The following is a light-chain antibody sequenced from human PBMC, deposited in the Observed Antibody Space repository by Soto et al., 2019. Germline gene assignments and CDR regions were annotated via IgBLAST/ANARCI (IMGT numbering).Light chain of an antibody. Sequence: DIQMTQSPSSLSASVGDRVTITCRASQSIGSYLHWYQQKPRTAPKLLIYAATTLQSGVPSRFSGSGTGTGFPLTISSLQPEDFSTYYCQQSYSYVCTFGQGTKLEIK. J-gene: IGKJ2*02. V-gene: IGKV1-39*01. CDR3: QQSYSYVCT. CDR1: QSIGSY. CDR2: AAT.